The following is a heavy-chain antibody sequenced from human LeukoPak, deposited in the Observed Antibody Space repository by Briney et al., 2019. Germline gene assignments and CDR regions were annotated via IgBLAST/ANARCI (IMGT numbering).Heavy chain of an antibody. J-gene: IGHJ3*02. V-gene: IGHV3-23*01. CDR3: ARGVVVIRTRNAFDI. CDR2: ISGSGGST. CDR1: GFTFGDYA. Sequence: PGGSLRLSCTASGFTFGDYAMSWVRQAPGKGLEWVSAISGSGGSTYYADSVKGRFTISRDNSKNTLYLQMNSLRAEDTAVYYCARGVVVIRTRNAFDIWGQGTMVTVSS. D-gene: IGHD3-22*01.